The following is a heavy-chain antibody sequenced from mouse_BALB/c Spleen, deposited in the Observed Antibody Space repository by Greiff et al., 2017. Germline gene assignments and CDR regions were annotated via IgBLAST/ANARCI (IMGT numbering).Heavy chain of an antibody. V-gene: IGHV5-6*01. D-gene: IGHD1-1*01. Sequence: EVNVVESGGDLVKPGGSLKLSCAASGFTFSSYGMSWVRQTPDKRLEWVATISSGGSYTYYPDSVKGRFTISRDNAKNTLYLQMSSLKSEDTAMYYCARQGATVYYYAMDYWGQGTSVTVSS. CDR3: ARQGATVYYYAMDY. CDR1: GFTFSSYG. J-gene: IGHJ4*01. CDR2: ISSGGSYT.